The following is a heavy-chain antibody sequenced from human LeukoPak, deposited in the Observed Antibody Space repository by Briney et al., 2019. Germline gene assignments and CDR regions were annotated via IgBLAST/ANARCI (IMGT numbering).Heavy chain of an antibody. D-gene: IGHD5-18*01. CDR2: IYSGGSSI. CDR3: TRVGRGSTYGYVDY. V-gene: IGHV3-66*01. Sequence: GGSLRLSCAASGFTVSSNYMSWVRQVPGKGLEWVSVIYSGGSSIYYADSVQGRFTISRDNSKNTVYLQMNSLRAEDTAVYYCTRVGRGSTYGYVDYWGQGTLVTVSS. J-gene: IGHJ4*02. CDR1: GFTVSSNY.